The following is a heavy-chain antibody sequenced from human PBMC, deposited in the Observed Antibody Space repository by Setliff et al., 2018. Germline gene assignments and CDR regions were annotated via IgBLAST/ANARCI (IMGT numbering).Heavy chain of an antibody. J-gene: IGHJ6*03. CDR2: IYTSGST. CDR3: ARAYYYGSGNSHKYYMDV. V-gene: IGHV4-61*09. CDR1: GGSISSGSFY. Sequence: PSETLSLTCTVSGGSISSGSFYWSWIRQPAGKGLEWIGHIYTSGSTNYSPSLKRRVTISVDTSKNQFSLKLSSVTAADTAVYYCARAYYYGSGNSHKYYMDVWGKGTAVTVSS. D-gene: IGHD3-10*01.